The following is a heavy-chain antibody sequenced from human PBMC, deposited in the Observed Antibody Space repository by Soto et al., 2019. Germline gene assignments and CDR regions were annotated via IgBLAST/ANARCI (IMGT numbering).Heavy chain of an antibody. V-gene: IGHV5-51*01. D-gene: IGHD3-22*01. CDR1: GYSFTTYW. CDR3: ARPSRGFYSQYFDY. J-gene: IGHJ4*02. CDR2: IYPGDSET. Sequence: GESLKISCKGSGYSFTTYWIAWVRQMPGRGLEWMGIIYPGDSETTYSPSFEGQVTISADKSISTAYLQWNSLKASDSAMYYCARPSRGFYSQYFDYWGQGTLVTVSS.